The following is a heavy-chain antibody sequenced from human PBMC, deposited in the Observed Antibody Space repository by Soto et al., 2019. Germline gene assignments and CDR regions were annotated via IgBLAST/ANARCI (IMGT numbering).Heavy chain of an antibody. Sequence: QVQLQESGLGLVKPSQTLSLTCTVSGGSISSGDYYWSWIRQPPGKGLEWIGYIYYSGSTYYNPSLXRXVSXSVDTAKNQFSLKLSSVTAADTAVYYCASFRCSGGSCALSPWGQGTLVTVSS. CDR2: IYYSGST. V-gene: IGHV4-30-4*01. CDR1: GGSISSGDYY. D-gene: IGHD2-15*01. J-gene: IGHJ5*02. CDR3: ASFRCSGGSCALSP.